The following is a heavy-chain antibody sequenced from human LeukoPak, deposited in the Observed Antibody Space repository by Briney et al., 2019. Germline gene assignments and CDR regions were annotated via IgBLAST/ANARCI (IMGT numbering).Heavy chain of an antibody. CDR3: ARGGGYDLNWFDP. D-gene: IGHD5-12*01. CDR1: GFTFSSYS. Sequence: RAGGSLRLSRAASGFTFSSYSMNWVRQAPGKGLEWVSGINWNGGSTGYADSVKGRFTISRDNAKNSLYLQMNSLRAEDTALYHCARGGGYDLNWFDPWGQGTLVTVSS. CDR2: INWNGGST. J-gene: IGHJ5*02. V-gene: IGHV3-20*01.